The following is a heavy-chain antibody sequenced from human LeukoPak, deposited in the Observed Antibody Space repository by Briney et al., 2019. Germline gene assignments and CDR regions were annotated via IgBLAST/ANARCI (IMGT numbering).Heavy chain of an antibody. CDR2: ISSSGSTI. CDR3: ATGITMVRGVLSP. V-gene: IGHV3-48*04. Sequence: QPGGSLRLSCAASGFTFSNYWMHWVRQAPGKGLEWVSAISSSGSTIYYADSVKGRFTISRDNAKNSLYLQMNSLRAEDTAVYYRATGITMVRGVLSPWGQGTLVTVSS. J-gene: IGHJ5*02. D-gene: IGHD3-10*01. CDR1: GFTFSNYW.